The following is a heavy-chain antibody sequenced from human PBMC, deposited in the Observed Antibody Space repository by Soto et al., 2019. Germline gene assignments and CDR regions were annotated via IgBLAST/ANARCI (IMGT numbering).Heavy chain of an antibody. D-gene: IGHD5-18*01. Sequence: SETLSLTCTVSGGSISSSSYYWGWIRQPPGKGLEWIGSIYYSGSTYYNPSLKSRVTISVDTSKNQFSLKLSSVTAADTAVYYCASFPRGYSYGYFDYWGQGTLVTVSS. CDR2: IYYSGST. J-gene: IGHJ4*02. CDR3: ASFPRGYSYGYFDY. V-gene: IGHV4-39*01. CDR1: GGSISSSSYY.